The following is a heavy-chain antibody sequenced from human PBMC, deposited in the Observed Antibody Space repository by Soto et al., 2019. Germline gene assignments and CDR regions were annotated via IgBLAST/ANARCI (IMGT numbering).Heavy chain of an antibody. D-gene: IGHD2-15*01. J-gene: IGHJ4*02. CDR1: GGTFSSYA. CDR3: VRESLGYCSGGSCYSPYYFDY. Sequence: QVQLVQSGAEVKKPGSSVKVSCKASGGTFSSYAISWVRQAPGQGLEWMGGIIPIFGTANYAQKFQGRVTITADESTSTAYMELSSLRSEDTAVYYCVRESLGYCSGGSCYSPYYFDYWGQGTLVTVSS. CDR2: IIPIFGTA. V-gene: IGHV1-69*01.